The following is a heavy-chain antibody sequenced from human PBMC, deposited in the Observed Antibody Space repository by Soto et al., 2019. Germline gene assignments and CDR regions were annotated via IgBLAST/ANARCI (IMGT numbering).Heavy chain of an antibody. CDR2: IYWDDDK. CDR1: GFSLSSNGVG. D-gene: IGHD6-13*01. V-gene: IGHV2-5*02. J-gene: IGHJ5*01. Sequence: SGPTLVNPTQTLTLTCSFSGFSLSSNGVGVGWIRQAPGKALEWLAFIYWDDDKRYSPSLKSRLSIIKDTSINQVFLIMTTVDPVDSVTYYCAHRSHYSCSWNSGWFDSWG. CDR3: AHRSHYSCSWNSGWFDS.